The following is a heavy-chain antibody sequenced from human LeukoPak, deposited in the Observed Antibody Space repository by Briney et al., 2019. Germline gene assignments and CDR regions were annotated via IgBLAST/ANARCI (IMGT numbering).Heavy chain of an antibody. J-gene: IGHJ4*02. D-gene: IGHD7-27*01. V-gene: IGHV3-64D*06. CDR2: ISVNGDKT. CDR3: LKDLTGTWSFDH. Sequence: GGSLRLSCSASGFTFSGHFMHWVRQAPGKGLEYVSSISVNGDKTLYAESVKGRFTISRDNSKNTLYLQLSSLRLEDTAIYYCLKDLTGTWSFDHWGQGTLLTVSS. CDR1: GFTFSGHF.